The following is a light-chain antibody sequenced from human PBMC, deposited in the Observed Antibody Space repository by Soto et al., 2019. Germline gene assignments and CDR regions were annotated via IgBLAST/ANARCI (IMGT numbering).Light chain of an antibody. CDR2: EVS. V-gene: IGLV2-14*01. CDR3: SSYTRTDTRV. Sequence: QSALTQPASVSGSPGQWITISCTGTSSDIGGYNYVSWYQQHPGKAPKLVIYEVSNRPSGVSNRFSGSKSGNTASLTISGLQTEDEADYYCSSYTRTDTRVFGGGTKLTVL. J-gene: IGLJ2*01. CDR1: SSDIGGYNY.